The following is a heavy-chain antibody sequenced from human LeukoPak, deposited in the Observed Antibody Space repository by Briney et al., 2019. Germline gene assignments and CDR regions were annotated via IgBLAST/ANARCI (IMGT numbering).Heavy chain of an antibody. CDR2: IIPILGMA. Sequence: ASVKVSCKASGGTFSSYAISWVRQAPGQGLEWMGRIIPILGMANYAQKFQGRVTITADKSTSTAYMELSSLRSEDTAVYYCARSPQQQLVPYYYYGMDVWGQGTTVTVSS. D-gene: IGHD6-13*01. V-gene: IGHV1-69*04. CDR3: ARSPQQQLVPYYYYGMDV. J-gene: IGHJ6*02. CDR1: GGTFSSYA.